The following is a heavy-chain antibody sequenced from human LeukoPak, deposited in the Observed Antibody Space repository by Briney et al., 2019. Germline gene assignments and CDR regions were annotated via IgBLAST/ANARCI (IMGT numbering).Heavy chain of an antibody. Sequence: GGSLRLSCAASGFTFSSYAMHWVRQAPGKGLEYVSAISSNGGSTYYANSVKGRFTISRDNSKNTLYLQMGSLRAEDMAVYYCARTQQWLPHDAFDIWGQGTMVTVSS. J-gene: IGHJ3*02. CDR3: ARTQQWLPHDAFDI. CDR1: GFTFSSYA. D-gene: IGHD6-19*01. V-gene: IGHV3-64*01. CDR2: ISSNGGST.